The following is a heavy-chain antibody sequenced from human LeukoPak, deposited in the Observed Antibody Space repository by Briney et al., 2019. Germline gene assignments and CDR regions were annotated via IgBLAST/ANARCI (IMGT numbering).Heavy chain of an antibody. J-gene: IGHJ6*02. CDR2: IIPIFGTA. CDR3: ARTYIVVVPAAHKYYYYYGMDV. CDR1: GGTFSSYA. D-gene: IGHD2-2*01. Sequence: ASVKVSCTASGGTFSSYAISWVRQAPGQGLEWMGGIIPIFGTANYAQKFQGRVTITADESTSTAYMELSSLRSEDTAVYYRARTYIVVVPAAHKYYYYYGMDVWGQGTTVTVSS. V-gene: IGHV1-69*13.